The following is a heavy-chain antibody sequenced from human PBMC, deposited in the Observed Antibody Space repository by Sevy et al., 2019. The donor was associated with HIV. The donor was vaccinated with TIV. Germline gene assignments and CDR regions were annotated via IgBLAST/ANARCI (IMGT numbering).Heavy chain of an antibody. CDR3: ARDLQYYYGSNYYMDV. V-gene: IGHV3-21*01. CDR1: GFTFSLHS. D-gene: IGHD3-10*01. J-gene: IGHJ6*03. CDR2: ISTSSIHI. Sequence: GGSLRLSCAASGFTFSLHSMNWVRQAPGKGREWVSYISTSSIHIYYADSVKGRFTISRDKAKNWLYLQMNSLRAEDKAVYFCARDLQYYYGSNYYMDVWGKGTTVTVSS.